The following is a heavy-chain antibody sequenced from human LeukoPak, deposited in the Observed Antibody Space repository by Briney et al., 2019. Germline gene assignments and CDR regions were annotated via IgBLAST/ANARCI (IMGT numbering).Heavy chain of an antibody. D-gene: IGHD3-10*01. CDR2: ISYDGSNK. CDR3: AKDLHYGSADY. V-gene: IGHV3-30*04. Sequence: GGSLRLSCAASGFTFSSYAMHWVRQAPGKGLEWVAVISYDGSNKYYADSVKGRFTISRDNSKNTLYLQMNSLRAEDTAVYYCAKDLHYGSADYWGQGTLVTVSS. J-gene: IGHJ4*02. CDR1: GFTFSSYA.